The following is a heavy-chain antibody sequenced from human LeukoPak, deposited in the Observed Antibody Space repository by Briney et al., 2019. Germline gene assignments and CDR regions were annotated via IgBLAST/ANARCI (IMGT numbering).Heavy chain of an antibody. CDR1: GFTLSRYS. CDR2: ISSGSSYI. J-gene: IGHJ4*02. Sequence: GGSLRLSCAASGFTLSRYSMNWVRQAPGKGLEWVSSISSGSSYIYYADSVKGRFTISRDDSKNTLYLQVNSLRAEDTAVYYCAKAGSIRFDYWGQGTLVTVSS. D-gene: IGHD1-26*01. CDR3: AKAGSIRFDY. V-gene: IGHV3-21*04.